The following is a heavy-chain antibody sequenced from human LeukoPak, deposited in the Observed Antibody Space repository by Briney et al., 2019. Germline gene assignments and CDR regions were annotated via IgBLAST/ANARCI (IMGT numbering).Heavy chain of an antibody. V-gene: IGHV4-38-2*02. CDR2: MYHSGST. J-gene: IGHJ5*01. D-gene: IGHD6-13*01. CDR1: GYSISSGYY. CDR3: ARAPRQSSWYDS. Sequence: RASETLSLTCSVSGYSISSGYYWGWIRQPPGKGLEWIGTMYHSGSTYYTPSLQSRVTISIDTSTNEVSLRLTSVTATDTAVYFCARAPRQSSWYDSWGQGILVTVSS.